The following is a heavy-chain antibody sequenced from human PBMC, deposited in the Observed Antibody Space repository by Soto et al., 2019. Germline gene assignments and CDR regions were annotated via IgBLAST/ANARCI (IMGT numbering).Heavy chain of an antibody. D-gene: IGHD3-10*01. CDR1: GFTFSSYW. CDR2: IKQDGSEK. Sequence: GGSLRLSCAASGFTFSSYWMSWVRQAPGKGLEWVANIKQDGSEKYYVDSVKGRFTISRDNAKNSLYLQMNSLRAEDTAVYYCARALYGSGDYYYGMDVWGQGTTVTVSS. J-gene: IGHJ6*02. V-gene: IGHV3-7*05. CDR3: ARALYGSGDYYYGMDV.